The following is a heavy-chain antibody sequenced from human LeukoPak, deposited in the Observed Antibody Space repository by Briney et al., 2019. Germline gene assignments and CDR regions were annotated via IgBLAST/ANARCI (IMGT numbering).Heavy chain of an antibody. CDR2: FDPEDGET. V-gene: IGHV1-24*01. Sequence: ASVKVSCKVSGYTLTELSMHWVRQAPGKGLEWMGGFDPEDGETIYAQKFQGRVTMTEDTTTDTAYMELSSLRSEDTAVYFCATEDGDLARYYFDYWGQGTLVTVSS. CDR1: GYTLTELS. CDR3: ATEDGDLARYYFDY. D-gene: IGHD4-17*01. J-gene: IGHJ4*02.